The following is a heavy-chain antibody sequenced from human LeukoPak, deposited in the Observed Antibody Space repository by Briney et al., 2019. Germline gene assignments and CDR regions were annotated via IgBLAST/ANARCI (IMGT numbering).Heavy chain of an antibody. CDR3: AREVYYDSSGYYYDY. D-gene: IGHD3-22*01. CDR2: ISNNGGST. J-gene: IGHJ4*02. V-gene: IGHV3-64*01. CDR1: GFTFSSYA. Sequence: GGSLRLSCAASGFTFSSYAMHWVRQAPGKGLEYVSAISNNGGSTYYANSAKGRFTISRDNSKNTLYLQMGSLRAEDMAVYYCAREVYYDSSGYYYDYWGQGTLVTVSS.